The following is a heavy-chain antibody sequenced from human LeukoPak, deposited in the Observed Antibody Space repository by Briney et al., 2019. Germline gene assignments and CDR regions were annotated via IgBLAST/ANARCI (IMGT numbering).Heavy chain of an antibody. CDR1: GYTFTSYA. CDR2: INAGNGNT. Sequence: ASVKVSCKASGYTFTSYAMHWVRQAPGQRLEWMGWINAGNGNTKYSQKFQGRVTITRDTSASTAYMELSSLRSEDTAVYYCARGYCSGGSCYSEVRFDPWGQGTLVTVSS. D-gene: IGHD2-15*01. V-gene: IGHV1-3*01. J-gene: IGHJ5*02. CDR3: ARGYCSGGSCYSEVRFDP.